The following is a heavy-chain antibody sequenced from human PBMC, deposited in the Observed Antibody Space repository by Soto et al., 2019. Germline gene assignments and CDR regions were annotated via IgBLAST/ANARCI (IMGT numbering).Heavy chain of an antibody. CDR1: NGSLSSNY. V-gene: IGHV4-59*01. D-gene: IGHD3-10*01. J-gene: IGHJ4*02. CDR3: ARSFMVLVDFFDF. Sequence: LSLTCTVSNGSLSSNYWSWIRQSPGKGLEWIGNIYYSGSTNYNPSLKSRVTMSVDTSKNQFTLTLSSVTAADTGVYFCARSFMVLVDFFDFWGQGTPVTVAS. CDR2: IYYSGST.